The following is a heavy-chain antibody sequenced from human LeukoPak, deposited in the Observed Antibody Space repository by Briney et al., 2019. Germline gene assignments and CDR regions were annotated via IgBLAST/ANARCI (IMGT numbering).Heavy chain of an antibody. CDR3: ARAEGGSPMDFDY. Sequence: SGGSLRLSCAASGFTFSSYSMNWVRQAPGKGLEWVSCISSSSSTIYYADSVKGRFTISRDNAKNSLYLQMNSLRAEDTAVYYCARAEGGSPMDFDYWGQGTLVTVSS. D-gene: IGHD1-26*01. J-gene: IGHJ4*02. V-gene: IGHV3-48*04. CDR1: GFTFSSYS. CDR2: ISSSSSTI.